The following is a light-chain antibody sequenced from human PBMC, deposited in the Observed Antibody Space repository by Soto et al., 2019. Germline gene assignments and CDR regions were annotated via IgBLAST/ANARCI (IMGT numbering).Light chain of an antibody. CDR1: QSVSSY. J-gene: IGKJ1*01. Sequence: EIVLTQSPATLSLSPGERATLSCRASQSVSSYLAWYQQKPGQAPRLLIYYASNRATGIPARFSGRGSGTDFTLTISSLEPEDFAVYYCQQRSNWPSCGQGTKVEIK. CDR2: YAS. CDR3: QQRSNWPS. V-gene: IGKV3-11*01.